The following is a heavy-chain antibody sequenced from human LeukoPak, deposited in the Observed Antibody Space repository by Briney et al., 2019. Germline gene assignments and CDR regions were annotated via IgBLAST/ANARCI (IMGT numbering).Heavy chain of an antibody. CDR2: ISSSSSYI. Sequence: GGSLRLSCAASGFTFSSYSMNWVRQAPGKGLEWVSSISSSSSYIYYADSVKGRFTISRDNAKNSLYLQMNSLRAEDTTVYYCARVVSGSNPDYWGQGTLVTVSS. D-gene: IGHD3-16*02. V-gene: IGHV3-21*01. J-gene: IGHJ4*02. CDR3: ARVVSGSNPDY. CDR1: GFTFSSYS.